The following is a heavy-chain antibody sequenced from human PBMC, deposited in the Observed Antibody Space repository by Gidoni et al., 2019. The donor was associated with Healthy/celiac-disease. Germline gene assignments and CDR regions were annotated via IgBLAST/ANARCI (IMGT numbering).Heavy chain of an antibody. V-gene: IGHV3-23*01. CDR1: GFPFSSYA. CDR2: ISGSGGST. D-gene: IGHD3-10*01. Sequence: EVQLLESGGGLVQPGGSLRLSCAASGFPFSSYAMSWVRQAPGKGLEWVSAISGSGGSTYYADSVKGRFTISRDNSKNTLYLQMNSLRAEDTAVYYCAKDGLLWFGELSFPDYWGQGTLVTVSS. J-gene: IGHJ4*02. CDR3: AKDGLLWFGELSFPDY.